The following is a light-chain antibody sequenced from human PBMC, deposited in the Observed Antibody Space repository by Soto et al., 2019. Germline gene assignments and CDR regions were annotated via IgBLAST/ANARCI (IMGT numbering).Light chain of an antibody. CDR1: QSVSRY. CDR3: QQYNDWPSIT. Sequence: EIVMTHSPATLSGSPGERATLSCRASQSVSRYLAWYQQRPGQAPRLLIYGASTRANGGPASFSGSGSGTEFSLTISSLQSEDFVVYYCQQYNDWPSITFGQGTRLEIK. V-gene: IGKV3-15*01. J-gene: IGKJ5*01. CDR2: GAS.